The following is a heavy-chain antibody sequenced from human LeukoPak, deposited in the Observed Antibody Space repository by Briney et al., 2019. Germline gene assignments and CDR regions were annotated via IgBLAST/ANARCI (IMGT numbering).Heavy chain of an antibody. CDR1: GGASSGYY. J-gene: IGHJ6*02. V-gene: IGHV4-34*01. CDR2: INHSGST. CDR3: AREGRIAAAGTYYYGMDV. D-gene: IGHD6-13*01. Sequence: TSEILCFTCAVYGGASSGYYWSWIRQPPGKELEWIGEINHSGSTNYNPSLKSRVTISVDTSKNQFSLKLSSVTAADTAVYYCAREGRIAAAGTYYYGMDVWGQGTTVTVSS.